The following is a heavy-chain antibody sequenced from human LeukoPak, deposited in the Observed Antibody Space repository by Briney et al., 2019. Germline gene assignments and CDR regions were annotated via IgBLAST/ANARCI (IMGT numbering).Heavy chain of an antibody. D-gene: IGHD6-6*01. J-gene: IGHJ4*02. CDR2: IKQDGSEK. Sequence: PGGSLRLSCAASGFTFSSYWMSWVRQAPGKGLEWVANIKQDGSEKYYVDSVKGRFTISRDNAKNSLYLQMNSLRAEDTAVYYCARVRSSSPFSSYFDYWGQGTLVTVSS. V-gene: IGHV3-7*01. CDR3: ARVRSSSPFSSYFDY. CDR1: GFTFSSYW.